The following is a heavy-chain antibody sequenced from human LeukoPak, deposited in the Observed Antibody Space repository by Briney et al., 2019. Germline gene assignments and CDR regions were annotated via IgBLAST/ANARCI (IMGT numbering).Heavy chain of an antibody. CDR1: GYTFTSYG. CDR2: ISAYNGNT. Sequence: ASVKVSCKASGYTFTSYGISWVRQAPGQGLEWMGWISAYNGNTNYAQKLQGRVTMTTDTSISTAYMELSRLGSDDTAVYYCARDDKYHLYFDYWGQGTLVTVSS. CDR3: ARDDKYHLYFDY. J-gene: IGHJ4*02. D-gene: IGHD2-2*01. V-gene: IGHV1-18*01.